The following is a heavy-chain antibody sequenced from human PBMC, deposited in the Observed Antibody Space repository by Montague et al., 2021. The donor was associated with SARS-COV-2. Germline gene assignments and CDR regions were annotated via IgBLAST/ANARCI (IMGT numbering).Heavy chain of an antibody. CDR2: IKHDGTST. V-gene: IGHV3-74*01. Sequence: SLRLSCAASGFTFRSYWMHWVRQVPGRGLVWASRIKHDGTSTNYAASVKGRFTISRDNAKNTLSLQMNNLRAEDTAVYYCVRPLWFGDSDYYFESWGQGTLVTVSS. D-gene: IGHD3-10*01. CDR1: GFTFRSYW. CDR3: VRPLWFGDSDYYFES. J-gene: IGHJ4*02.